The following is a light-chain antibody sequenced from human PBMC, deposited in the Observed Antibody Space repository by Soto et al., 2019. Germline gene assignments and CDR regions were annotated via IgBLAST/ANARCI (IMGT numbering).Light chain of an antibody. V-gene: IGLV1-44*01. CDR1: NSNIASNT. J-gene: IGLJ1*01. CDR2: YNN. CDR3: TSYAGSNNFYV. Sequence: QSVLTQPPSASETPGQTVSISCSGSNSNIASNTVNWYQHLPGTAPKLLIYYNNQRPSGVPDRFSGSKSGTSASLAISGLQAEDEADYYCTSYAGSNNFYVFGTGTKLTVL.